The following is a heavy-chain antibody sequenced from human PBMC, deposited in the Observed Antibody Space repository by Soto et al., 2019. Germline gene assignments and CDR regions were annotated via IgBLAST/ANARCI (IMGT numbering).Heavy chain of an antibody. V-gene: IGHV2-5*01. CDR3: ALYPDLNGYSPGRFGYYGMDV. D-gene: IGHD3-9*01. Sequence: SGPTLVNPTQTLTLTCTFSGFSLSTSGVGVGWIRQPPGKALEWLALIYWNDDKRYSPSLKSRLTITKDTSKNQVVLTMNNMDHVDTATYYCALYPDLNGYSPGRFGYYGMDVWGQGTTVTVSS. CDR2: IYWNDDK. J-gene: IGHJ6*02. CDR1: GFSLSTSGVG.